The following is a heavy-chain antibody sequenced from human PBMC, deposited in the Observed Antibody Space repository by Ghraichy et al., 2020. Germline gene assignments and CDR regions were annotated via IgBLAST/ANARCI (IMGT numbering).Heavy chain of an antibody. V-gene: IGHV4-4*09. D-gene: IGHD6-19*01. CDR2: IYTSGST. CDR3: ARQLMYSSGWPIYYFDY. CDR1: GGSISSYY. Sequence: SETLSLTCTVSGGSISSYYWSWIRQPPGKGLEWIGYIYTSGSTNYNPSLKSRVTISVDTSKNQFSLKLSSVTAADTAVYYCARQLMYSSGWPIYYFDYWGQGTLVTVSS. J-gene: IGHJ4*02.